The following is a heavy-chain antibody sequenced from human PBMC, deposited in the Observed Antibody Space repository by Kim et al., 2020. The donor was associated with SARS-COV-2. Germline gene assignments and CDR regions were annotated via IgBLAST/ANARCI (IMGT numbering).Heavy chain of an antibody. J-gene: IGHJ4*02. CDR3: AKTYALSWYGLFDY. D-gene: IGHD6-13*01. CDR2: LSGSGDRI. CDR1: GFIFSTYS. Sequence: GGSLRLSCAASGFIFSTYSMTWVRQAPGKGLEWVATLSGSGDRIYYVDSVKGRFTISRDNSKNTLYLQMNSLRAEDTGVYYCAKTYALSWYGLFDYWGQGALVSVSS. V-gene: IGHV3-23*01.